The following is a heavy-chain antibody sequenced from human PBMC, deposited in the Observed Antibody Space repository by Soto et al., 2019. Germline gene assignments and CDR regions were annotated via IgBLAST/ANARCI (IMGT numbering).Heavy chain of an antibody. CDR1: GFSLSTSGVG. J-gene: IGHJ4*02. D-gene: IGHD3-10*01. V-gene: IGHV2-5*02. CDR3: ADGYSGSGRNPEAVYYFDY. Sequence: QITLKESGPTLVKPTQTLTLTCTFSGFSLSTSGVGVGWIRQPPGKALEWLALIYWDDDKRYSPSLKSRLTSTQDTSKNQVVHTITNMDAVDTATYYRADGYSGSGRNPEAVYYFDYWGQGTLVTVSS. CDR2: IYWDDDK.